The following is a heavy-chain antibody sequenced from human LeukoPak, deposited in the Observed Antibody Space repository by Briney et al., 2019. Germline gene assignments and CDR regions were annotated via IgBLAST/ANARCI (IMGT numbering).Heavy chain of an antibody. J-gene: IGHJ3*02. Sequence: GVSLRLSCAASGFTSSSYSMNWVRHAPGKGLEWVSYISSSSSTIYYADSVKGRFTISRDNAKNSLYLQMNSLRAEDTAVYYCARVLWFGDSAFDIWGQGTMVTVSS. CDR3: ARVLWFGDSAFDI. CDR1: GFTSSSYS. V-gene: IGHV3-48*01. D-gene: IGHD3-10*01. CDR2: ISSSSSTI.